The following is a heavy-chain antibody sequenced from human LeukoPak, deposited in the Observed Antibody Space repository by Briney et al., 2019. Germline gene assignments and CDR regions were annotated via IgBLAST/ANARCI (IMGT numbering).Heavy chain of an antibody. D-gene: IGHD4-23*01. CDR1: GITFRIYG. Sequence: GGSLRLSCVASGITFRIYGMHWVRQAPGKGLEWVAFIRYDGTKKFYADVVKGRCTISRDNSKNTVFLQMNSLKTEDTAVYYCAREGGNDAFDIWGQGTMVTVSS. J-gene: IGHJ3*02. CDR2: IRYDGTKK. CDR3: AREGGNDAFDI. V-gene: IGHV3-30*02.